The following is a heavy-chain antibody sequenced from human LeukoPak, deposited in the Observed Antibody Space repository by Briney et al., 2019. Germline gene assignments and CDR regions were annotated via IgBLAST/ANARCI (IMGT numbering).Heavy chain of an antibody. J-gene: IGHJ4*02. CDR1: GYTFTSYY. Sequence: ASVKVSCKASGYTFTSYYMRWVRQAPGQGLEWMGIINPSGGSTSYAQKFQGRVTMTRDMSTSTVYMELSSLRSEDTAVYYCARAPPRSYYDFWSGYHPFDYSGQGTLVTVSS. D-gene: IGHD3-3*01. CDR2: INPSGGST. V-gene: IGHV1-46*01. CDR3: ARAPPRSYYDFWSGYHPFDY.